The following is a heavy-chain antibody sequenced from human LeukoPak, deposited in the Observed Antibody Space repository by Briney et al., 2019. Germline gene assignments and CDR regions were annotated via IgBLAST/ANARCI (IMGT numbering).Heavy chain of an antibody. CDR1: GGSISSSSYY. CDR2: IYYSGST. V-gene: IGHV4-39*02. Sequence: PSETLSLTCTVSGGSISSSSYYWGWIRQPPGKGLEWIGSIYYSGSTYYNPSLKSRVTISVDTSKNQFSLKLSSVTAADTAVYYCARDPSDIPFDYWGQGTLVTVSS. J-gene: IGHJ4*02. CDR3: ARDPSDIPFDY.